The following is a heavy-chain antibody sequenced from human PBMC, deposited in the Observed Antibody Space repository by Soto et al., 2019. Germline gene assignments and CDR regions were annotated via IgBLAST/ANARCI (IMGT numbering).Heavy chain of an antibody. V-gene: IGHV3-48*01. CDR2: ISSSSSTI. D-gene: IGHD6-19*01. CDR1: GFTFSSYD. CDR3: AGHGGQWLNWFDP. Sequence: EVQLVESGGGLVQPGGSLRLSCAASGFTFSSYDMNWVRQAPGKGLEWVSYISSSSSTIYYAVSVKGRFTISRDNAKNSLYLQMNSLRAEDTAVYYCAGHGGQWLNWFDPWGQGILVTVSS. J-gene: IGHJ5*02.